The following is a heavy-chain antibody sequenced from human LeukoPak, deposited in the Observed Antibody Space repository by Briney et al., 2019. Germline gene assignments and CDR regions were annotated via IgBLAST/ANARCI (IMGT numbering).Heavy chain of an antibody. Sequence: ASVKVPCKTSGYTFTAYSMHWVRQAPGQGLEWMGWINPNSGGTNYAQKFQGRVTMTRDTSISTVYMELSRLRFDDTAVYYCARTWMELYFFPYWGQGALVTVSS. CDR3: ARTWMELYFFPY. V-gene: IGHV1-2*02. CDR1: GYTFTAYS. J-gene: IGHJ4*02. CDR2: INPNSGGT. D-gene: IGHD1-26*01.